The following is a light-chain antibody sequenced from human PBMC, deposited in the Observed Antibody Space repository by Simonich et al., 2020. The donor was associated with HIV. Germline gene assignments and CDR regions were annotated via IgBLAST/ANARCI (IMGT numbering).Light chain of an antibody. CDR1: KLGDKY. J-gene: IGLJ2*01. V-gene: IGLV3-1*01. Sequence: SYELTQPHSVSVSPGQTASITCSGDKLGDKYACWYQQKPGQSPVLVIYQDSKRPSGFPERFSGSNSGNTATLTISGTQAMDEADYYCQAWDSSTAVFGGGTKLTVL. CDR2: QDS. CDR3: QAWDSSTAV.